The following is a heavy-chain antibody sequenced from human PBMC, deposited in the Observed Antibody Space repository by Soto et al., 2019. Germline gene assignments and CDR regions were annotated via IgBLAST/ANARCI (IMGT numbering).Heavy chain of an antibody. CDR3: ARDPSVRLSTYYYYGMDV. CDR1: GYTFTSYA. Sequence: QVQLVQSGAEEKKPGASVKVSCKASGYTFTSYAMHWVRQAPGQRLEWMGWINAGNGNTKYSQKLQGRATITRDTPASTAYMELSSRRAEDTAVYYCARDPSVRLSTYYYYGMDVWGQGTTVTVSS. J-gene: IGHJ6*02. CDR2: INAGNGNT. D-gene: IGHD3-10*01. V-gene: IGHV1-3*05.